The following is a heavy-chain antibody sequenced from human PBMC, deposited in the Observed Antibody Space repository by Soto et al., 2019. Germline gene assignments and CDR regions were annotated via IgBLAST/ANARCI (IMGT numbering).Heavy chain of an antibody. CDR3: ARIVLWFGELLYAFDY. V-gene: IGHV4-31*03. Sequence: PSETLSLTCTVSGGSISSGGYYWSWIRQHPGKGLEWIGYIYYSGSTYYNPSPKSRVTISVDTSKNQFSLKLSSVTAADTAVYYCARIVLWFGELLYAFDYWGQGTLVTVSS. D-gene: IGHD3-10*01. J-gene: IGHJ4*02. CDR2: IYYSGST. CDR1: GGSISSGGYY.